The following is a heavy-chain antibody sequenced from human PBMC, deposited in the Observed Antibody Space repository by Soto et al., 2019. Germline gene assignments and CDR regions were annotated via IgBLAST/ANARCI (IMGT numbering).Heavy chain of an antibody. J-gene: IGHJ6*02. D-gene: IGHD3-3*01. CDR2: IVVGSGNT. Sequence: SVEVSCEASGFTFTSSAVQWVRQARGQRLEGIGWIVVGSGNTNYAQKFQERVTITRDMSTSTAYMELSSLRSEDTAVYYCAADQGYYDFWSGYPPGGMDVWGQGSTVTV. CDR1: GFTFTSSA. V-gene: IGHV1-58*01. CDR3: AADQGYYDFWSGYPPGGMDV.